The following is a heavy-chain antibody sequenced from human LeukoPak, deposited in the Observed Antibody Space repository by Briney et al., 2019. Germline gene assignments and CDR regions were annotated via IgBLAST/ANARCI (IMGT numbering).Heavy chain of an antibody. CDR1: GFTFNAYS. V-gene: IGHV3-30*04. CDR3: ARESTGTTGNWFDP. CDR2: IASDSSII. Sequence: PGGSLRLSCAASGFTFNAYSMHWVRQAPGKGLEWVAVIASDSSIIYYTDSVKGRFTASRDNSKDTLYMQMNSLRAEDTAVYYCARESTGTTGNWFDPWGQGTLVTVSS. J-gene: IGHJ5*02. D-gene: IGHD1-7*01.